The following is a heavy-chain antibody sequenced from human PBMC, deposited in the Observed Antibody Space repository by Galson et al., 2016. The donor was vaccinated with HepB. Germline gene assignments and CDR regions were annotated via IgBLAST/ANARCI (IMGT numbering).Heavy chain of an antibody. J-gene: IGHJ4*02. V-gene: IGHV3-30*03. CDR1: GFTLRSYG. CDR3: ARDRIPGYSGGWYGSHFDY. CDR2: ISYDGNKK. D-gene: IGHD6-19*01. Sequence: SLRLSCAASGFTLRSYGMHWVRQAPGKGLEWVALISYDGNKKYYADSVKGRFTISRDNSKNTLSLQMNSLRGEDTAMYYCARDRIPGYSGGWYGSHFDYWGQGTLVTVSS.